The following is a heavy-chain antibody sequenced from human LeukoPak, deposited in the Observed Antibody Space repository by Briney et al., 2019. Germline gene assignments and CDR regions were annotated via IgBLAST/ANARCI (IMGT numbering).Heavy chain of an antibody. CDR3: ATTGGGYYALNFDY. CDR1: GYTFPSYF. J-gene: IGHJ4*02. D-gene: IGHD3-3*01. CDR2: INPSGGST. Sequence: ASVKVSCKASGYTFPSYFMHWVRQAPGQGLEWMGIINPSGGSTSYAQKFQGRVSMTRDTSTSTVYMELSSLRSEDTAVYYCATTGGGYYALNFDYWGQGTLVTVSS. V-gene: IGHV1-46*01.